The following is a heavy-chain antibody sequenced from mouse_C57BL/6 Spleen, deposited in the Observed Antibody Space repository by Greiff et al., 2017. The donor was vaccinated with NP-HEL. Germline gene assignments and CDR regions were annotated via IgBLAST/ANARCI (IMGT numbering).Heavy chain of an antibody. CDR1: GYSITSGYY. V-gene: IGHV3-6*01. J-gene: IGHJ3*01. CDR2: ISYDGSN. CDR3: AREGYDWVFAY. D-gene: IGHD2-2*01. Sequence: EVQLQESGPGLVKPSQSLSLTCSVTGYSITSGYYWNWIRQFPGNKLEWMGYISYDGSNNYNPSLKNRISITRDTSKNQFFLKLNSVTTEDTATYYCAREGYDWVFAYWGQRTLVTVSA.